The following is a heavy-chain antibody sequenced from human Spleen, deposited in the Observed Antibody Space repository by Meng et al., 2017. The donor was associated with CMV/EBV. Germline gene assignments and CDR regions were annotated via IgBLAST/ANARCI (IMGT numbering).Heavy chain of an antibody. D-gene: IGHD3-10*01. Sequence: GGSLRLSCAASGFTFSSYWMSWVRQAPGKGLEWVGFIRSKAHGGTTEYAASVKGRFIISRDDSKSIVYLQMNSLKTEDTAVYYCTRFSTSYGSDYWGQGTLVTVSS. CDR3: TRFSTSYGSDY. V-gene: IGHV3-49*04. CDR1: GFTFSSYW. J-gene: IGHJ4*02. CDR2: IRSKAHGGTT.